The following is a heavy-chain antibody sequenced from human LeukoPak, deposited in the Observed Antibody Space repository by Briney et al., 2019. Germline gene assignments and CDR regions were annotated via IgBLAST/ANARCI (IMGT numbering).Heavy chain of an antibody. CDR2: IRYDGSNK. D-gene: IGHD2-15*01. CDR1: GFTFSNYG. V-gene: IGHV3-30*02. Sequence: PRGSLRLSCAASGFTFSNYGMHWGRQAPGKGLEWGAFIRYDGSNKYFADSLKGRFTISRDNSKNTLYLQMNSLRPEDTAVYYCAKDWRRIVVVGPITRHGNYMDVWGKGTTVTISS. CDR3: AKDWRRIVVVGPITRHGNYMDV. J-gene: IGHJ6*03.